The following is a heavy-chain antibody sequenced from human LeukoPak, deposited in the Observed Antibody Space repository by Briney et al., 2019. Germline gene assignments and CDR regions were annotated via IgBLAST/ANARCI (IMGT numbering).Heavy chain of an antibody. J-gene: IGHJ6*03. V-gene: IGHV4-34*01. CDR3: ARASVTYYYYYYMDV. CDR1: GFTFSSYA. CDR2: INHSGST. D-gene: IGHD4-11*01. Sequence: GSLRLSCAASGFTFSSYAMSWIRQPPGKGLEWIGEINHSGSTNYNPSLKSRVTISVDTSKNQFSLKLSSVTAADTAVYYCARASVTYYYYYYMDVWGKGTTVTVSS.